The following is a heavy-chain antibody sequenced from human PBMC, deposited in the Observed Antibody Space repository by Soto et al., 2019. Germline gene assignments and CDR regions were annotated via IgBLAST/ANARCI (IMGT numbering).Heavy chain of an antibody. CDR2: ISYDGSNK. Sequence: QVQLVESGGGVVQPGRSLRLSCAASGFTFSSYGMHWVRQAPGKGLEWVAVISYDGSNKYYADSVKGRFTISRDNSKNTLYLQMNSLRAEDTAVYYCADHSGYDSGFDYWGQGTLVTVSS. CDR3: ADHSGYDSGFDY. CDR1: GFTFSSYG. J-gene: IGHJ4*02. V-gene: IGHV3-30*03. D-gene: IGHD5-12*01.